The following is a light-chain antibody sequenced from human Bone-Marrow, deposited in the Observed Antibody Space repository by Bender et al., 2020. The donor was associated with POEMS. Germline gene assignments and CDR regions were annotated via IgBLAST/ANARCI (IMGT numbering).Light chain of an antibody. J-gene: IGLJ3*02. CDR2: EVS. CDR1: SSDVGNYHL. CDR3: CSYAGSSIWV. Sequence: QSALTQPASVSGSPGQSITISCTGTSSDVGNYHLVSWYQQYLGKAPKLMIYEVSKRPSGVSNRFSGSKSDNTASLTISGLQAEDEADFYCCSYAGSSIWVFGGGTKLTVL. V-gene: IGLV2-23*02.